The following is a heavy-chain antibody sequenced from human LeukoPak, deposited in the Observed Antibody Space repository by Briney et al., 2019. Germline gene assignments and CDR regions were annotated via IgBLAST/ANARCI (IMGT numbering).Heavy chain of an antibody. D-gene: IGHD1-7*01. Sequence: ASVKVSCEASGYTFTGYYMHWVRQAPGQGLEWMGWINPNSGGTNYAQKFQGRVTMTRDTSISTAYMELSRLRSDDTAVYYCAREGHYITGTTSDWFDPWGQGTLVTVSS. CDR3: AREGHYITGTTSDWFDP. J-gene: IGHJ5*02. CDR2: INPNSGGT. CDR1: GYTFTGYY. V-gene: IGHV1-2*02.